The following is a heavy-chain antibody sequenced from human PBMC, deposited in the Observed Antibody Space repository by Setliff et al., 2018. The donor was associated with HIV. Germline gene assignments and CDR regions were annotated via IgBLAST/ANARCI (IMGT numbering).Heavy chain of an antibody. CDR2: IYHTGST. Sequence: SETLSLTCAVYGGSFSGYYWSWIRQPPGKGLEWIATIYHTGSTYYNPSLKSRVTISVDTSKNHFSLKVTSVTAADTAVYYCARGIENFWSGYIRWGQGTLVTVSS. J-gene: IGHJ4*02. D-gene: IGHD3-3*01. CDR1: GGSFSGYY. CDR3: ARGIENFWSGYIR. V-gene: IGHV4-34*01.